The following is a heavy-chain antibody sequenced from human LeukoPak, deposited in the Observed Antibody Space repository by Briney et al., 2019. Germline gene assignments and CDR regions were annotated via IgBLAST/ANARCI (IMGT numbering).Heavy chain of an antibody. CDR3: ARLPYGSFYYYGMDV. V-gene: IGHV4-59*08. D-gene: IGHD3-10*01. Sequence: PSETLSLTCTVSGGSISSYYWSWIRQPPGKGLEWIGYIYYSGSTNYNPSLKSRVTISVDTSKSQFSLKLSSVTAADTAVYYCARLPYGSFYYYGMDVWGKGTTVTVSS. J-gene: IGHJ6*04. CDR1: GGSISSYY. CDR2: IYYSGST.